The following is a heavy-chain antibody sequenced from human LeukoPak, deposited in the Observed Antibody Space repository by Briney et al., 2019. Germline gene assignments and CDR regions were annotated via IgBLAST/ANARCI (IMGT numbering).Heavy chain of an antibody. D-gene: IGHD3-3*01. CDR3: ARNGFWSGNCHYYGMDV. V-gene: IGHV3-48*03. Sequence: GGSLRLSCAASGFSFSTYEMNWVRQVPGKGLEWVSYIETSGNTIHYADSVKGRFTMSRDNAKKSLYLQMNSLRAEDTAVYYCARNGFWSGNCHYYGMDVWGQGTTVTVSS. CDR2: IETSGNTI. CDR1: GFSFSTYE. J-gene: IGHJ6*02.